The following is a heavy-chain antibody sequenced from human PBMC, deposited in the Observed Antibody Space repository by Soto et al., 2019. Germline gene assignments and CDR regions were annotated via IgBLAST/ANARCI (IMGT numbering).Heavy chain of an antibody. D-gene: IGHD3-3*01. V-gene: IGHV4-30-2*01. CDR3: VRERTIFGVAPGGGVDV. Sequence: QLQLQESGSGLIKPSQTLSLTCAVSGGSISTSDYTWSWIRQPPGRGLEWIGSVYHSGATHYMPSLKNKLTMSLDKSKNRFSLDLTSLTAADTAVYYCVRERTIFGVAPGGGVDVWGQGATVTVSS. CDR2: VYHSGAT. CDR1: GGSISTSDYT. J-gene: IGHJ6*02.